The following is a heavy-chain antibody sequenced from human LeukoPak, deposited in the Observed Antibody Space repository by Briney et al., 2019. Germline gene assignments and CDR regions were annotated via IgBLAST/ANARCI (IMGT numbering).Heavy chain of an antibody. CDR1: GFTLSNYW. V-gene: IGHV3-74*01. CDR3: AKVTDYYDSSGPFDY. D-gene: IGHD3-22*01. Sequence: GSLRLSCTASGFTLSNYWMHWVRQAPGKGLVWVSRINGDGSETYYADSVKGRFTISRDNAKNSLYLQMNSLRAEDTALYYCAKVTDYYDSSGPFDYWGQGTLVTVSS. CDR2: INGDGSET. J-gene: IGHJ4*02.